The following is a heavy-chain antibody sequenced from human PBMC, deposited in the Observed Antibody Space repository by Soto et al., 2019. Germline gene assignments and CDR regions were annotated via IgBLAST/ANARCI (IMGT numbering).Heavy chain of an antibody. CDR2: IYYSGST. J-gene: IGHJ5*02. V-gene: IGHV4-59*05. Sequence: PSETLSLTCTVSGGSISSFYWSWIRQPPGKGLEWIGSIYYSGSTYYNPSLKSRVTISVDTSKNQFSLKLSSVTAADTAVYYCARTNWNYARSNWFDPWGQGTLVTVSS. D-gene: IGHD1-7*01. CDR1: GGSISSFY. CDR3: ARTNWNYARSNWFDP.